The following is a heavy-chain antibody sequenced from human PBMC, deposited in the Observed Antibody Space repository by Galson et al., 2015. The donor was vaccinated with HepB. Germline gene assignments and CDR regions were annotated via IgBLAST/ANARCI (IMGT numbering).Heavy chain of an antibody. CDR3: AREGKSYYTMDV. V-gene: IGHV1-2*04. D-gene: IGHD4-23*01. CDR2: INANSGET. CDR1: GYPFSDFY. Sequence: ASGYPFSDFYIHWVRQAPGHGLEWLGCINANSGETIYAQKFQGWVTMTRDTSISTVYMNLGRLTSDDTAVYLCAREGKSYYTMDVWGQGTTVTVSS. J-gene: IGHJ6*02.